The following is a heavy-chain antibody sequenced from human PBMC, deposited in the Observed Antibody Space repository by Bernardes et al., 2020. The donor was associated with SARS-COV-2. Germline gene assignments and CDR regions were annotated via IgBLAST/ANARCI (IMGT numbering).Heavy chain of an antibody. CDR2: TNEDGRIT. Sequence: GGSLRLSCTASGFTFSSYWMHWVRQAPGKGLVWVSRTNEDGRITNYEDSVKGRFTISRDNAKNTLYLQMNSLRAEDTAVYYCGRDLAGVGSYWGQGTRVTVSS. CDR1: GFTFSSYW. J-gene: IGHJ4*02. D-gene: IGHD3-10*01. V-gene: IGHV3-74*01. CDR3: GRDLAGVGSY.